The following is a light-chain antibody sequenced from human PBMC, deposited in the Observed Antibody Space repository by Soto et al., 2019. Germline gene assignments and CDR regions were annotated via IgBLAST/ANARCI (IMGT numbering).Light chain of an antibody. Sequence: DIQMTQSPSSLSASVCDRVTITCLASQSISSYLNWYQQKPGKAPKLLIYAASSLQSGVPSRFSGSGSGTDFTLTISSLQPEDFATYYCQQSYSTPITFGQGTRLEIK. J-gene: IGKJ5*01. CDR1: QSISSY. CDR2: AAS. V-gene: IGKV1-39*01. CDR3: QQSYSTPIT.